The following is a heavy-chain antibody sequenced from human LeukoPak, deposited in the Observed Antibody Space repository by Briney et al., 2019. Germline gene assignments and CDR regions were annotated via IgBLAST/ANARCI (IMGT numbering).Heavy chain of an antibody. CDR2: ISTSSSYI. Sequence: PGGSLRLSCAASGFTFSIYCMSWVRQAPGKGLEWVSSISTSSSYIYYADSVKGRFTISRDNAKNSLYLQMNSLRAEDTAVYYCARFATYGSGTYAFDYWGQGTLVTVSS. J-gene: IGHJ4*02. CDR1: GFTFSIYC. D-gene: IGHD3-10*01. V-gene: IGHV3-21*01. CDR3: ARFATYGSGTYAFDY.